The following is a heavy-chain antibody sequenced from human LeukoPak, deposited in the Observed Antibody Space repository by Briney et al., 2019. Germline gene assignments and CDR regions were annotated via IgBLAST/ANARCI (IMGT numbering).Heavy chain of an antibody. D-gene: IGHD6-6*01. V-gene: IGHV4-4*09. CDR1: GDSISSYY. CDR3: ARLTRLSTSPDRYYLDY. CDR2: IYTSGGT. Sequence: SETLSLTCTVSGDSISSYYWSWIRQPPGKGLEWIGYIYTSGGTNYIPSLKGRVTISIDTSKNQFSLKLSSVTAADSAVYYCARLTRLSTSPDRYYLDYWGQGTLVTISS. J-gene: IGHJ4*02.